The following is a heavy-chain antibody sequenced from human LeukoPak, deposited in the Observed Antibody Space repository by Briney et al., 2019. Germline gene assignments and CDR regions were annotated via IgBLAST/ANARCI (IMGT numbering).Heavy chain of an antibody. CDR3: ARVPGRRELDY. V-gene: IGHV3-21*01. CDR1: GFTFSSYG. J-gene: IGHJ4*02. Sequence: GGSLRLSGAASGFTFSSYGMNWVRQAPGKGLEWVSSISSTSSYIYYADSLKGRFTISRDNAKNSLYLQMNSLRAEDTAVYYCARVPGRRELDYWGQGTLVTVSS. CDR2: ISSTSSYI.